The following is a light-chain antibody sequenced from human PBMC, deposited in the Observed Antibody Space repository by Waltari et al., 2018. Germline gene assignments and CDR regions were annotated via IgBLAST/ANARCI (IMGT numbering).Light chain of an antibody. Sequence: QLVLTQSPSASASLGASVKLTCTLDSGHSNNIVAWLQQHPEKGPRYLMKVNSDGSHTKGDDIPDRFSGSSSGAERYLTISSVQSEDEADYYCETGGHGTWVFGGGTKLTVL. CDR1: SGHSNNI. J-gene: IGLJ3*02. V-gene: IGLV4-69*02. CDR2: VNSDGSH. CDR3: ETGGHGTWV.